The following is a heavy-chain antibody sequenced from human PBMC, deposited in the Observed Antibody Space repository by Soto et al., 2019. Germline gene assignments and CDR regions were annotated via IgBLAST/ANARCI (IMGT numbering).Heavy chain of an antibody. CDR1: GGSISGSNW. V-gene: IGHV4-4*02. D-gene: IGHD3-22*01. CDR2: IYHSGST. J-gene: IGHJ6*02. CDR3: ARDNYYDSSLPRGYYYYGMDV. Sequence: SETLSLTCAVSGGSISGSNWWSWVRQPPGKGLEWIGEIYHSGSTNYNPSLKSRVTISVDKSKNQFSLKLSSVTAADTAVYYCARDNYYDSSLPRGYYYYGMDVWGQGTTVTVSS.